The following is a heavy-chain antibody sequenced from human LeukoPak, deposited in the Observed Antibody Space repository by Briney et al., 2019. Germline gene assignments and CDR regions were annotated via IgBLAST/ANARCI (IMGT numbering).Heavy chain of an antibody. CDR2: IYYSGST. D-gene: IGHD3-22*01. CDR1: GGSISSSSYY. J-gene: IGHJ4*02. Sequence: SETLSLTCTVSGGSISSSSYYWGWIRQPPGKGLEWIGSIYYSGSTYYNPSLKSRVTISVDTSKNQFSLKLSSVTAADTAVYYCARRRLANYYDSSGYVDYFDYWAQGTLVTVSS. CDR3: ARRRLANYYDSSGYVDYFDY. V-gene: IGHV4-39*01.